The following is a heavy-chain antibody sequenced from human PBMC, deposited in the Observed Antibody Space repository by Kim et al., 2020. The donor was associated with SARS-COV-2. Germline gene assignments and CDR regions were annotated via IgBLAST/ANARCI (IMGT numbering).Heavy chain of an antibody. Sequence: GGSLRLSCAAYGFTFEDYAMHWVRQVPGKGLEWVSSISWNSGSVDYADSVKGRFTISRDNAKKSLYLQMDSLRDEDTAFYYCVKASNWNDAMLDYWGQGTLVTVSS. J-gene: IGHJ4*02. CDR3: VKASNWNDAMLDY. CDR1: GFTFEDYA. V-gene: IGHV3-9*01. CDR2: ISWNSGSV. D-gene: IGHD1-1*01.